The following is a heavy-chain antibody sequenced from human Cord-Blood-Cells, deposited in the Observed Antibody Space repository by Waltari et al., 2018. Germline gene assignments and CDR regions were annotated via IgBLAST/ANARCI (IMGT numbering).Heavy chain of an antibody. V-gene: IGHV3-21*01. CDR1: GFTFSSYS. CDR3: ARNWGADDAFDI. D-gene: IGHD7-27*01. CDR2: ISSSSSYI. Sequence: EVQLVESGGGLVKPGGSLRLSCAASGFTFSSYSMNWVRQAQGKGLAWVSSISSSSSYIYYADSVKGRFTISRDNAKNSLYLQMNSLRAEDTAVYYCARNWGADDAFDIWGQGTMVTVSS. J-gene: IGHJ3*02.